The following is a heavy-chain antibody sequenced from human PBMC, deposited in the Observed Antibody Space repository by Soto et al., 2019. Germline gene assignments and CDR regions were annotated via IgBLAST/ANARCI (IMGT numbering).Heavy chain of an antibody. CDR2: IYHGGST. D-gene: IGHD2-2*01. CDR3: ARGLSTHNYFDH. V-gene: IGHV4-30-2*01. CDR1: TDSISGGDYS. Sequence: QLQLQESDSELVKPSQTLSLTCAVSTDSISGGDYSWNWIRQPPGKVLEWIGYIYHGGSTYYNPSVRGRVTRSIDTSTNRVSLLLSSVTAADTAIYYCARGLSTHNYFDHWGLGTLVTVSS. J-gene: IGHJ4*02.